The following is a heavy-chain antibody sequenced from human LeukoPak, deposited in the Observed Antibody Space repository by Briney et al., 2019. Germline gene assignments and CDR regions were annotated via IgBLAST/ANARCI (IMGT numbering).Heavy chain of an antibody. V-gene: IGHV4-34*01. CDR2: INHSGST. CDR3: ARHFVQLERRAHYYMDV. D-gene: IGHD1-1*01. CDR1: GGSFSGYY. J-gene: IGHJ6*03. Sequence: SETLSLTCAVYGGSFSGYYWSWIRQPPGKGLEWIGEINHSGSTNYNPSLKSRVTISVDTSKNQFSLKLSSVTAADTAVYYCARHFVQLERRAHYYMDVWGKGTTVTVSS.